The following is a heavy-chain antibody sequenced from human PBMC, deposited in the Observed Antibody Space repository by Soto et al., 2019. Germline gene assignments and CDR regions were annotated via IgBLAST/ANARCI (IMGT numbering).Heavy chain of an antibody. CDR2: IYYSGST. V-gene: IGHV4-30-4*01. CDR3: ARVGGFGATTIDY. D-gene: IGHD3-10*01. Sequence: SETLSLTCTVSGGSISSGDYYWSWIRQPPGKGLEWIGYIYYSGSTYYNPSLKSRVTISVDTPKNQFSLKLSSVTAADTAVYYCARVGGFGATTIDYWGQGTLVTVSS. CDR1: GGSISSGDYY. J-gene: IGHJ4*02.